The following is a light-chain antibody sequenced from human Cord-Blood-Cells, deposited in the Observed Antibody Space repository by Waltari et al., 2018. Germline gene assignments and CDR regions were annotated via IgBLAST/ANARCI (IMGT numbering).Light chain of an antibody. Sequence: QSALTQPASVSGSPGQSITISCTGTSSDVGGYNYVSWYQQHPGKAPKLMLYEVSNRPSGVSNRFSGSKSGNTAALTISGRQAEDEADYYCSSYTSSSTLYVFGTGTKVTVL. CDR2: EVS. CDR1: SSDVGGYNY. CDR3: SSYTSSSTLYV. V-gene: IGLV2-14*01. J-gene: IGLJ1*01.